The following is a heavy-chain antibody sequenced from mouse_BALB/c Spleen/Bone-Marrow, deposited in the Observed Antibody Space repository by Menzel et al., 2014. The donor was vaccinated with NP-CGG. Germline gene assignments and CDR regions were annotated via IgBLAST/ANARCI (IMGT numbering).Heavy chain of an antibody. CDR2: IDPENGNT. CDR3: VAYYRYEYYFDY. Sequence: EVQLVESGAELVRPGALVKLSCKASGFNIKDYYMHWVKPRPEQGLEWIGWIDPENGNTIYDPKFQGKASITADTSSNTAYLQLSSLTSEDTAVYYCVAYYRYEYYFDYWGQGTTLTVSS. CDR1: GFNIKDYY. V-gene: IGHV14-1*02. J-gene: IGHJ2*01. D-gene: IGHD2-14*01.